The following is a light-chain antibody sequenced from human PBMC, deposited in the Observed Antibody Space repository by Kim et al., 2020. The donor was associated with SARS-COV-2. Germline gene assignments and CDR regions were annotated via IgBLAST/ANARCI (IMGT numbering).Light chain of an antibody. Sequence: APVGDRVTITCRASQSISNYLAWYQQKPGKVPKLLIYAASALQSGVPSRFSGSGSGTDFTLTISSLQPEDVATDYCQKYNSAPRTFGQGTKVDIK. J-gene: IGKJ1*01. CDR2: AAS. CDR3: QKYNSAPRT. CDR1: QSISNY. V-gene: IGKV1-27*01.